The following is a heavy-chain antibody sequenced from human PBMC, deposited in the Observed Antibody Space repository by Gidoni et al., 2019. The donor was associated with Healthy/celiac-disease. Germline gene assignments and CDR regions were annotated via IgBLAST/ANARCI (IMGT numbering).Heavy chain of an antibody. CDR2: INHSGST. V-gene: IGHV4-34*01. CDR3: ARSMVRGQTYYYYMDV. D-gene: IGHD3-10*01. CDR1: GGSFSGYY. J-gene: IGHJ6*03. Sequence: QVQLQQWGAGLMKPSETLSLTCAVYGGSFSGYYWSWIRQPPGKGLEWIGEINHSGSTNYNPSLKSRVTVSVDTSKNQFSLKLSSVTAADTAVYYCARSMVRGQTYYYYMDVWGKGTTVTVSS.